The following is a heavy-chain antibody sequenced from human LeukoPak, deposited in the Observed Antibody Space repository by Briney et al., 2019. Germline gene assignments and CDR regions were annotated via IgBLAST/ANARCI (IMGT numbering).Heavy chain of an antibody. CDR1: GFTFDDYG. Sequence: PGGSLRLSCAASGFTFDDYGMSWVRQAPGKGLEWVSGINWNGGSTGYADSVKGRFTISRDNAKNSLYLRMNSLRAEDTALYYCATARAAYSSSWRFAWFDPWGQGTLVTVSS. J-gene: IGHJ5*02. V-gene: IGHV3-20*04. D-gene: IGHD6-13*01. CDR3: ATARAAYSSSWRFAWFDP. CDR2: INWNGGST.